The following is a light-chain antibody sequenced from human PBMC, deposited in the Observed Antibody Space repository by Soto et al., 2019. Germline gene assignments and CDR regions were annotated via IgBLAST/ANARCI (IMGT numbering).Light chain of an antibody. CDR1: EGIIKY. CDR2: PAS. Sequence: DFQMTQSPSSLSASVGDRVTITCRASEGIIKYVAWYQQKSGEVPKLLIYPASILQSGVPTRFSGRGSGTDFTLTISSLQPEDVAPYYCQKYFGVPWTIGQGTKVEIK. CDR3: QKYFGVPWT. J-gene: IGKJ1*01. V-gene: IGKV1-27*01.